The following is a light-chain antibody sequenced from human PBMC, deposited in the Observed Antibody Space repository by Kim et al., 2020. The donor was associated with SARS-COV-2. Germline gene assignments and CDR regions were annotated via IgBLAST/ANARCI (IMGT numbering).Light chain of an antibody. CDR2: AAS. Sequence: DIQMTQSPSSLSASVGDRVTITCRASQGISNYVAWYQQKTGKVPNLLIYAASTLQSGVPSRFGGSGSGTDFSLTISSLQPEDVASYYCQQYNSAPYTFGQGTKLEI. J-gene: IGKJ2*01. V-gene: IGKV1-27*01. CDR1: QGISNY. CDR3: QQYNSAPYT.